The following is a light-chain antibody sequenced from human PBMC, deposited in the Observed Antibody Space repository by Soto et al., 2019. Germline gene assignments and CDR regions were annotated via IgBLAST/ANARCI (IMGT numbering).Light chain of an antibody. CDR2: GAS. V-gene: IGKV3-15*01. CDR1: ENINNR. J-gene: IGKJ1*01. Sequence: EVVMTQSPATLSVSPGERATLSCRASENINNRLAWYQQTPGQAPRLLIYGASTRATGIPDRFRGSGSGTEFTLTIGSRQSEDFAVYYCQQYSDWPPWTFGQGTKVEIK. CDR3: QQYSDWPPWT.